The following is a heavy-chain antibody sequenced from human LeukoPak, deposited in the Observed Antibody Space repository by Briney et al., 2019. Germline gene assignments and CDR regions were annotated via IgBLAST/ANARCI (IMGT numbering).Heavy chain of an antibody. CDR1: GFTFSSYA. CDR3: AKDIVVVPAAIDGNFDY. Sequence: QPGGSLRLSCAASGFTFSSYAVSWVRQAPGKGLEWVSAISGSGGSTYYADSVKGRFTISRDNSKNTLYLQMNSLRAEDTAVYYCAKDIVVVPAAIDGNFDYWGQGTLVTVSS. J-gene: IGHJ4*02. D-gene: IGHD2-2*01. CDR2: ISGSGGST. V-gene: IGHV3-23*01.